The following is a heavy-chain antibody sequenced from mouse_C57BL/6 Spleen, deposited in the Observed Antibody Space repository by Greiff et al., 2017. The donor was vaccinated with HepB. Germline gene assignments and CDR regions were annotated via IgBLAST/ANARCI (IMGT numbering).Heavy chain of an antibody. CDR1: GYTFTSYW. J-gene: IGHJ4*01. CDR2: IHPNSGST. D-gene: IGHD1-1*01. CDR3: ARVITTVVNAMDY. Sequence: VQLQQSGAELVKPGASVKLSCKASGYTFTSYWMHWVKQRPGQGLEWIGMIHPNSGSTNYNEKFKSKATLTVDKSSSTAYMQLSSLTSEDSAVYYCARVITTVVNAMDYWGQGTSVTVSS. V-gene: IGHV1-64*01.